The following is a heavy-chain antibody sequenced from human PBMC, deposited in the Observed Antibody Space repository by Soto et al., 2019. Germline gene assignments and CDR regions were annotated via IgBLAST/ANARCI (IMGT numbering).Heavy chain of an antibody. J-gene: IGHJ4*02. D-gene: IGHD2-2*01. CDR3: ARDRCSTSCYAVRAWSGYPISDY. Sequence: GGSLRLSCAASGFTFSNYWMSWVRQAPGKGLEWVANIKQDGSEKYYVDSVKGRFTISRDNAKNSLYLQMNSLRAEDTAVYYCARDRCSTSCYAVRAWSGYPISDYWGQGTLVTVSS. V-gene: IGHV3-7*01. CDR1: GFTFSNYW. CDR2: IKQDGSEK.